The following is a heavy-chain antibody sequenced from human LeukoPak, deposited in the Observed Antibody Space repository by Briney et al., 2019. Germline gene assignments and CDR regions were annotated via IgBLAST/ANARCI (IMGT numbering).Heavy chain of an antibody. V-gene: IGHV5-51*01. Sequence: PGESLKISCKGSGYSFTSYWIGWVRQMPGKGLEWMGIIYPGDSDTRYSPSFQGQVTISADKSIRTAYLQWSSLKASDTAMYYCARRDCSSTSCYRWFDPWGQGTLVTVSS. CDR2: IYPGDSDT. CDR1: GYSFTSYW. CDR3: ARRDCSSTSCYRWFDP. J-gene: IGHJ5*02. D-gene: IGHD2-2*01.